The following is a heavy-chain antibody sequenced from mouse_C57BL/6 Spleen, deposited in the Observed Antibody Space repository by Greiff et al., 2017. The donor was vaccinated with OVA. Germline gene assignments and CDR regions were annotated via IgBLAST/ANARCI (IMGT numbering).Heavy chain of an antibody. CDR2: IYPGDGVT. Sequence: VQLQQSGAELVKPGASVKISCKASGYAFSSYWMNWVKQRPGKGLEWIGQIYPGDGVTNYNGKFKGKATLTEDKSSSPAYMPLSSLTSEDSAVYFCARSGWDDWYFDVWGTGTTVTVSS. J-gene: IGHJ1*03. CDR1: GYAFSSYW. CDR3: ARSGWDDWYFDV. V-gene: IGHV1-80*01. D-gene: IGHD3-2*02.